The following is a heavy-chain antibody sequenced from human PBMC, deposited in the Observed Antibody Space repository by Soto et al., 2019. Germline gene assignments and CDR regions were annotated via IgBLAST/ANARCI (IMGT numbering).Heavy chain of an antibody. CDR2: IYPGDSDT. Sequence: PGESLKISCKGSGYSFTSYWIGWVRQMPGKGLEWMGIIYPGDSDTRYSPSFQGQVTISADKSISTAYLQWSSLKASDTARYYCARQGITGTTGYYYYGMDVWGQGTTVTVSS. V-gene: IGHV5-51*01. D-gene: IGHD1-7*01. J-gene: IGHJ6*02. CDR3: ARQGITGTTGYYYYGMDV. CDR1: GYSFTSYW.